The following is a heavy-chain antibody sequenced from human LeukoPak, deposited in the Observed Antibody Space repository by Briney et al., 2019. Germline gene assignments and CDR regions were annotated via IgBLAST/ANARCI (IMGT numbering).Heavy chain of an antibody. Sequence: GGSLRLSCAASGFTFSNYAMSWVRQAPGRGLEWVSGISGSGGSTYYADSVKGRFTMSRDNSKNTLYLQMNSLRAEDTAVYYCARDSADLNYYDSSGYWWGQGTLVTVSS. J-gene: IGHJ4*02. CDR1: GFTFSNYA. CDR3: ARDSADLNYYDSSGYW. D-gene: IGHD3-22*01. V-gene: IGHV3-23*01. CDR2: ISGSGGST.